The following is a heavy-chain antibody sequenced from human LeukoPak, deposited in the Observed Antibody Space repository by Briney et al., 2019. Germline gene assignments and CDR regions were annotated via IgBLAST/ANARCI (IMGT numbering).Heavy chain of an antibody. CDR1: GYTFTSCD. CDR2: MNTNSGNT. Sequence: ASVKVSCTASGYTFTSCDINWVRQATGQGLEWMGWMNTNSGNTGYAQKFHGRVTMTRNTSISTAYMELSSLRSEDTAVYHCARDGYSSGAWGQGTMVTVSS. CDR3: ARDGYSSGA. J-gene: IGHJ4*02. D-gene: IGHD6-19*01. V-gene: IGHV1-8*01.